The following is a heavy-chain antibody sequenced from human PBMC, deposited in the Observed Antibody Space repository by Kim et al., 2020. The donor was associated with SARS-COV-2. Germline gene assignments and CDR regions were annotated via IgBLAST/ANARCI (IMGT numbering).Heavy chain of an antibody. J-gene: IGHJ4*02. CDR3: ARMDSGSYLYYFDY. D-gene: IGHD1-26*01. V-gene: IGHV4-59*01. Sequence: NPALTSRVTISVDTSKNQFSLKLSSVTAADTAVYYCARMDSGSYLYYFDYWGQGTLVTVSS.